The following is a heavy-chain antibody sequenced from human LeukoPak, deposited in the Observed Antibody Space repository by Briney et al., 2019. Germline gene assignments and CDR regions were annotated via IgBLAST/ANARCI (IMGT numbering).Heavy chain of an antibody. J-gene: IGHJ3*02. V-gene: IGHV4-59*01. CDR3: ARERYGSGSEAFDI. Sequence: PSETLSLTCTVSGGSISSYYWSWIRQPPGKGLEWIGYIYYSGSTNYNPSLKSRVTISVDTSKNQFSLKLSSVTAAGTAVYYCARERYGSGSEAFDIWGQGTMVTVSS. CDR1: GGSISSYY. CDR2: IYYSGST. D-gene: IGHD3-10*01.